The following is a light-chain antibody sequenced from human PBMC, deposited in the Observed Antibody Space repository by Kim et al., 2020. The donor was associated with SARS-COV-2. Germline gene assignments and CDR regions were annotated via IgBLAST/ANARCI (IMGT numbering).Light chain of an antibody. CDR3: SSYTTSSTLV. CDR1: SSDVGGYNR. V-gene: IGLV2-18*02. Sequence: GPSVTISCTGTSSDVGGYNRVSWYQQPPGTAPKLMIYEVNNRPSGVPDRFSGSKSGNTASLTISGLQTEDEADYYCSSYTTSSTLVFGGGTQLTVL. CDR2: EVN. J-gene: IGLJ2*01.